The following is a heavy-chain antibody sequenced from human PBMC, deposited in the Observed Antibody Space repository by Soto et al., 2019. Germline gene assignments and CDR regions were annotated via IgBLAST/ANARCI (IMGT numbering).Heavy chain of an antibody. V-gene: IGHV5-10-1*01. D-gene: IGHD6-13*01. CDR3: AYSSRVNPWFDP. J-gene: IGHJ5*02. CDR2: IDPYDSYT. Sequence: PGESLKISCKGSGYNFNNYWINWVRQMPGKGLEWMGRIDPYDSYTNYSPSFQGHVTISVDTSISTAYLQWSSLKASDTAMYYCAYSSRVNPWFDPWGQGTLVTVSS. CDR1: GYNFNNYW.